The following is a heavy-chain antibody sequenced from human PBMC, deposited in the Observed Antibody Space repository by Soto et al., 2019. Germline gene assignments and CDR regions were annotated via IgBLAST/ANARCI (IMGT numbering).Heavy chain of an antibody. D-gene: IGHD2-21*02. J-gene: IGHJ4*02. V-gene: IGHV4-39*07. Sequence: SETLSLTCTVSGGSISSSSYYWGWIRQPPGKGLEWIGEINHSGSTNYNPSLKSRVTISVDTSKNQFSLKLSSVTAADTAVYYCAGGTKSVVTHYWGQGTLVTVSS. CDR2: INHSGST. CDR3: AGGTKSVVTHY. CDR1: GGSISSSSYY.